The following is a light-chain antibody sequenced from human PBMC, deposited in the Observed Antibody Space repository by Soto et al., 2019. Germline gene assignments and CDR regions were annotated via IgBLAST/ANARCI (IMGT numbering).Light chain of an antibody. CDR2: DAS. Sequence: EIVLTQSPASLSVSPGERATLSCRASQSVRSKVAWYQQKPGQAPRLLIYDASNRATGIPARFSGSGSGTDFTLTISSLEPEDFAVYYCQQRSNWSITFGQGTRLENK. J-gene: IGKJ5*01. V-gene: IGKV3-11*01. CDR3: QQRSNWSIT. CDR1: QSVRSK.